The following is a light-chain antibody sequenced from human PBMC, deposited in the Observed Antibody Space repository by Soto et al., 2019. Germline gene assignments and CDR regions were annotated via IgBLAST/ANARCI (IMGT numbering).Light chain of an antibody. J-gene: IGKJ1*01. CDR2: DAS. Sequence: DIQMTQSPSTLSGSVGDRVTITCRASQSISSWLAWYQQKPGKAPKLLIYDASSLESGVPSRFRGSGSGTEFTLTISSLKPDDFETYYCQQYNSYPWTFGQGTKVDIK. CDR3: QQYNSYPWT. CDR1: QSISSW. V-gene: IGKV1-5*01.